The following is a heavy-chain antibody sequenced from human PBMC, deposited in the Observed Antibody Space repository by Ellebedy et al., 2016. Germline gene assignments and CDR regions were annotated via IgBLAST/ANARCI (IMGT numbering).Heavy chain of an antibody. Sequence: GGSLRLSCAASGFSVISNYMTWVRQAPGKGLEWASAISDSGGKTYYADSVKGRFTISRDNSKNRLYLQMSSLKVEDTATYYCANVGGSGTYYNGYWGQGTLVTVSS. CDR2: ISDSGGKT. CDR3: ANVGGSGTYYNGY. J-gene: IGHJ4*02. D-gene: IGHD3-10*01. CDR1: GFSVISNY. V-gene: IGHV3-23*01.